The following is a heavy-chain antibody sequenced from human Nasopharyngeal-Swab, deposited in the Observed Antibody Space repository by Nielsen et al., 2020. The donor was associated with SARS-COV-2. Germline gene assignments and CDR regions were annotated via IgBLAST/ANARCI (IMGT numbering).Heavy chain of an antibody. CDR1: GFTFSSYS. CDR2: ISSSSSTI. D-gene: IGHD6-13*01. CDR3: ARDGYSSSWTLFAEYFQH. V-gene: IGHV3-48*04. J-gene: IGHJ1*01. Sequence: GESLKISCAASGFTFSSYSMNWVRQAPGKGLEWASYISSSSSTIYYADSVKGRFTISRDNAKNSLYLQMNSLRAEDTAVYYCARDGYSSSWTLFAEYFQHWGQGTLVTVSS.